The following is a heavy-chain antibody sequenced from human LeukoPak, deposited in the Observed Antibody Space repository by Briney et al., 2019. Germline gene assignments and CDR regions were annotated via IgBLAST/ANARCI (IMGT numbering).Heavy chain of an antibody. J-gene: IGHJ1*01. CDR1: GGSFSGYY. CDR3: ARGVAAGYCSSTSCSRNVFQH. CDR2: INHSGST. D-gene: IGHD2-2*01. Sequence: PSETLSLTCAVYGGSFSGYYWSWIPQPPGKGLEWIGEINHSGSTNYNPSLKSRVTISVDTSKNQFSLKLSSVTAADTAVYYCARGVAAGYCSSTSCSRNVFQHWGQGTLVTLSS. V-gene: IGHV4-34*01.